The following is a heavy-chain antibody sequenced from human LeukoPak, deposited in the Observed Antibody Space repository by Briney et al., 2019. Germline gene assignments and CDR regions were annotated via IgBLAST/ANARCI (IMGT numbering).Heavy chain of an antibody. J-gene: IGHJ5*02. Sequence: GGSLRLSCAASGFTFTSYWMHWVRQAPGKGLEWVSGISWNSGSIGYADSVKGRFTISRDNAKNSLYLQMNSLRAEDTALYYCAKDGGGSGWFDPWGQGTLVTVSS. CDR1: GFTFTSYW. V-gene: IGHV3-9*01. CDR3: AKDGGGSGWFDP. CDR2: ISWNSGSI. D-gene: IGHD4-23*01.